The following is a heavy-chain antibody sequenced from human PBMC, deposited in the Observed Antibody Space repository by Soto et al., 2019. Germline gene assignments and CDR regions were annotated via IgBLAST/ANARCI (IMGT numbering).Heavy chain of an antibody. Sequence: GGSQRLSCAASGLTFSSYAMHWVRQAAGKGLEYVSAISSNGGSTYYANSVKGRFTISRDNSKNTLYLQMGSLRAEDMAVYYCARQWLDSYYFDYWGQGTLVTVS. D-gene: IGHD6-19*01. CDR2: ISSNGGST. CDR1: GLTFSSYA. J-gene: IGHJ4*02. CDR3: ARQWLDSYYFDY. V-gene: IGHV3-64*01.